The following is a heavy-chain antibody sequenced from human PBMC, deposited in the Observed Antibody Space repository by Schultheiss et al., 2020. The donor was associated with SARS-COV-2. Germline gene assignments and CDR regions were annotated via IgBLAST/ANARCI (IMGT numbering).Heavy chain of an antibody. V-gene: IGHV3-33*01. Sequence: GESLKISCAASGFTFSRYGMHWVRQAPGKGLEWMAVIWYDGSNEYYADSVKGRFTISRDNSKNTLYLQMNSLRAEDTAVYYCARDTYYDILTGHRAYYYYGMDVWGQGTTVTVSS. D-gene: IGHD3-9*01. CDR2: IWYDGSNE. J-gene: IGHJ6*02. CDR3: ARDTYYDILTGHRAYYYYGMDV. CDR1: GFTFSRYG.